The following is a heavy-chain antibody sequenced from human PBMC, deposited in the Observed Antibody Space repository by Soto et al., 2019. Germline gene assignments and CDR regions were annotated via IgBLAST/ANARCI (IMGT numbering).Heavy chain of an antibody. CDR2: IKSKTDGGTT. V-gene: IGHV3-15*01. CDR3: TTNYYDSSGYYSDLG. D-gene: IGHD3-22*01. J-gene: IGHJ4*02. Sequence: GGSLRLSCAASGFTFSNAWISWVRQAPGKGLEWVGRIKSKTDGGTTDYAAPVKGRFTISRDDSKNTLYLQMNSLKTEDTAVYYCTTNYYDSSGYYSDLGWGQGTLVTVSS. CDR1: GFTFSNAW.